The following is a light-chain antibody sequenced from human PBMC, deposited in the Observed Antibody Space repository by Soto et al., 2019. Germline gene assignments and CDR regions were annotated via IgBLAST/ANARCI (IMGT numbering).Light chain of an antibody. CDR1: SSDVGGYIW. CDR3: VSYTSRSTYV. Sequence: QSLLTQPASLSESPGQSITISCTGTSSDVGGYIWVSWYQHHPGKAPKLVIYDVYQRPSGVSSRFSGSKSGNTAFLTISGLQTEDEADYYCVSYTSRSTYVFGSGTKVTVL. CDR2: DVY. V-gene: IGLV2-14*01. J-gene: IGLJ1*01.